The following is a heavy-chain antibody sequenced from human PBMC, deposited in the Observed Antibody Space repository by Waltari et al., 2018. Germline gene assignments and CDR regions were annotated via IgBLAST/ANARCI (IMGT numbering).Heavy chain of an antibody. CDR3: AKRTYGPFDS. CDR1: GFTFTDYA. Sequence: EEKLLESGGALIQPGGSLRLSCAASGFTFTDYARDWVRQVPGKGLEWVSAILSNGATTYYAASVKGRFTISRDNSKNTLYLQMNSLTAEDTAVYYCAKRTYGPFDSWGHGTLVTVSS. D-gene: IGHD3-10*01. CDR2: ILSNGATT. V-gene: IGHV3-23*01. J-gene: IGHJ4*01.